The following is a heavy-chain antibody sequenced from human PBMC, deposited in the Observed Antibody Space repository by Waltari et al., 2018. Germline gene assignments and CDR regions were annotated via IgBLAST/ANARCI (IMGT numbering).Heavy chain of an antibody. CDR1: GFTFSSYS. D-gene: IGHD2-15*01. V-gene: IGHV3-48*01. J-gene: IGHJ6*02. CDR2: ISSSSSTI. CDR3: ASHPIYCSGGSCYATYYYYGMDV. Sequence: EVQLVESGGGLVQPGGSLRLSCAASGFTFSSYSMNWVRQAPGKGLEWVSYISSSSSTIYYADSVKGRFTISRDNAKNSLYLQMNSLRAEDTAVYYCASHPIYCSGGSCYATYYYYGMDVWGQGTTVTVSS.